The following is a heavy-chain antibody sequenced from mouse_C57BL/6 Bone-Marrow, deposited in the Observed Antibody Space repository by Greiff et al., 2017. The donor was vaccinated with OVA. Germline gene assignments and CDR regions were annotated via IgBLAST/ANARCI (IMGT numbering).Heavy chain of an antibody. CDR1: GYTFTDYY. CDR3: ARRGNDYPFYYFDY. D-gene: IGHD2-4*01. Sequence: VQRVESGAELVRPGASVKLSCKASGYTFTDYYINWVKQRPGQGLEWIARIYPGSGNTYYNEKFKGKATLTAEKSSSTAYMQLSSLTSEDSAVYFCARRGNDYPFYYFDYWGQGTTLTVSS. J-gene: IGHJ2*01. CDR2: IYPGSGNT. V-gene: IGHV1-76*01.